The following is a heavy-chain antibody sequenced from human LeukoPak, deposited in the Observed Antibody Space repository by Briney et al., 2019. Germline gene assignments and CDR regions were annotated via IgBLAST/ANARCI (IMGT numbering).Heavy chain of an antibody. Sequence: SGPTLVKPTQTLTLTFTFSGFALSTSGVGVGWIRQPPGKALEWLSLIYWDDDKRYTPSLKRRLAITKDTSKNQVVLTMTNMDPVDTATYYCAHGSGGSCFDYWGQGTLVTVSS. V-gene: IGHV2-5*02. CDR1: GFALSTSGVG. D-gene: IGHD2-15*01. CDR3: AHGSGGSCFDY. J-gene: IGHJ4*02. CDR2: IYWDDDK.